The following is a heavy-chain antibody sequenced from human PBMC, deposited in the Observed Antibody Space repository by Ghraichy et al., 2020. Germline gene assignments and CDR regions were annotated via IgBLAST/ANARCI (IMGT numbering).Heavy chain of an antibody. J-gene: IGHJ4*02. CDR3: ARGDCGGDCYSYYFDF. Sequence: GGSLRLSCAASGFTFSSHEMNWFRQAPGKGMEWVSYISSSSNTIYYTDSVKGRFTISRDNAKNSLYLQMNSLRAEDTAVYYCARGDCGGDCYSYYFDFWGPGTLVTVSS. CDR2: ISSSSNTI. D-gene: IGHD2-21*01. V-gene: IGHV3-48*03. CDR1: GFTFSSHE.